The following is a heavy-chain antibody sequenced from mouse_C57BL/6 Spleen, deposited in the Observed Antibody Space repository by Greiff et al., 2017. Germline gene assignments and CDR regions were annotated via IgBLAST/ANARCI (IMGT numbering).Heavy chain of an antibody. J-gene: IGHJ4*01. CDR1: GYSFTDYN. Sequence: VQLKQSGPELVKPGASVKISCKASGYSFTDYNMNWVKQSNGKSLEWIGVINPNYGTTSYNQKFKGKATLTVDQSSSTAYMQLNSLTSEDSAVYYCSRQAYYGSRGGAMDYWGQGTSVTVSS. D-gene: IGHD1-1*01. V-gene: IGHV1-39*01. CDR3: SRQAYYGSRGGAMDY. CDR2: INPNYGTT.